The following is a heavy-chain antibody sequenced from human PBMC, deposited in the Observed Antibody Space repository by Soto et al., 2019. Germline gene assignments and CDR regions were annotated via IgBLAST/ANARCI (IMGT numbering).Heavy chain of an antibody. CDR1: GGSISSDY. D-gene: IGHD6-6*01. Sequence: QVQLQESGPGLVKPSETLSLTCTVSGGSISSDYWSWIRQPPGKGLECMGYIYYSGSTNYNPSLKSRVTISVDTSKNQFSLKLSSVTAAATAVDYCAILPYSSSSRPDYWGQGTLVTVSS. J-gene: IGHJ4*02. CDR2: IYYSGST. CDR3: AILPYSSSSRPDY. V-gene: IGHV4-59*01.